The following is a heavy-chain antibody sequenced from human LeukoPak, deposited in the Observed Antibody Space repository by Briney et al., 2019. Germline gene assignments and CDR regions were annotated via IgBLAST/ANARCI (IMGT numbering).Heavy chain of an antibody. J-gene: IGHJ4*02. CDR1: GFTFSSYW. V-gene: IGHV3-30*03. CDR3: ARDPSYPQPTFDY. Sequence: GGSLRLSCAASGFTFSSYWMHWVRQAPGKGLEWVAVISYDGSNKYYVDSVKGRFTISRDNSRNTLYLQMNSLRAEDTAVYYCARDPSYPQPTFDYWGQGTLVTVSS. CDR2: ISYDGSNK. D-gene: IGHD2-2*01.